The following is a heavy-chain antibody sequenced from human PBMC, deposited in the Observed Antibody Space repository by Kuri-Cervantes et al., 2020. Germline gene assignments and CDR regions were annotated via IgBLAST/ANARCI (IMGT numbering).Heavy chain of an antibody. J-gene: IGHJ4*02. CDR3: AKDRRICSGGSCYLPGY. Sequence: LSLTCAASGFTFSSYAMHWVRQAPGKGLEWVSAISGSGGSTYYADSVKGRFTISRDNSKNTLYLQMNSLRAEDTAVYYCAKDRRICSGGSCYLPGYWGQGTLVTVSS. D-gene: IGHD2-15*01. CDR2: ISGSGGST. CDR1: GFTFSSYA. V-gene: IGHV3-23*01.